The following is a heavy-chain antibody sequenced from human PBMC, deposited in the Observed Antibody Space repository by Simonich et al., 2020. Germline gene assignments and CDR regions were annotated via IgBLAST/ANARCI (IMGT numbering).Heavy chain of an antibody. CDR2: INPNSGGK. Sequence: QVQLVQSGAEVKKPGASVKVSCKASGYTFTGYYMHWVRQAPGQGLEWMGWINPNSGGKNYAKKFQGRVTMTRDTSISTAYMERSRLRSDDTAVYYCARGALTGDYYYMDVWGKGTTVTVSS. V-gene: IGHV1-2*02. J-gene: IGHJ6*03. CDR3: ARGALTGDYYYMDV. CDR1: GYTFTGYY. D-gene: IGHD7-27*01.